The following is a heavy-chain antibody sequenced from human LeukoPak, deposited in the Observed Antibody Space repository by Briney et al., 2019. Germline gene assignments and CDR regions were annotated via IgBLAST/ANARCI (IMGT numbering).Heavy chain of an antibody. CDR3: AKDRRFSYSSSSNAFDI. Sequence: GGSLRLSCAASGFTFSSYGMHWVRQAPGKGLEWVAVISYDGNIKYYADSVKGRFTISRDNSKNTLSLQMSSLRPEDTAVYYCAKDRRFSYSSSSNAFDIWGQGTMVTVSS. V-gene: IGHV3-30*18. D-gene: IGHD6-13*01. J-gene: IGHJ3*02. CDR2: ISYDGNIK. CDR1: GFTFSSYG.